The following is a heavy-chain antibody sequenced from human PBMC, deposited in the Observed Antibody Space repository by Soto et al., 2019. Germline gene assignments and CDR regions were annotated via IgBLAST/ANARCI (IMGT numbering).Heavy chain of an antibody. CDR3: AREMYYSTYFDS. D-gene: IGHD3-10*01. J-gene: IGHJ4*02. V-gene: IGHV2-5*02. Sequence: QITLRESGPALVRPTQTLTLTCTFSGFSLSSNGVVVGWIRQPPGKALEWLALIYWDDDHRYSPSLKTRLTITKDTSKNQVVLTMTKLDPVDTATYYCAREMYYSTYFDSWGQGTLVTVSS. CDR1: GFSLSSNGVV. CDR2: IYWDDDH.